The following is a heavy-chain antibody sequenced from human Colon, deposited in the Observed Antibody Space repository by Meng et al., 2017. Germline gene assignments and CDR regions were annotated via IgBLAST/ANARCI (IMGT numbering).Heavy chain of an antibody. V-gene: IGHV3-23*04. Sequence: EVQLVEVGGGLAQPGGSLRLSCVASGFTFTNYALSWVRQAPGKGLEWVSAIRGNGATTFYADSVKGRFIISRDNSKNTLYLQMNSLRAEDSAVYFCAKDVGRTTDFDYWGQGTLVTVSS. CDR3: AKDVGRTTDFDY. CDR1: GFTFTNYA. CDR2: IRGNGATT. J-gene: IGHJ4*02. D-gene: IGHD1-14*01.